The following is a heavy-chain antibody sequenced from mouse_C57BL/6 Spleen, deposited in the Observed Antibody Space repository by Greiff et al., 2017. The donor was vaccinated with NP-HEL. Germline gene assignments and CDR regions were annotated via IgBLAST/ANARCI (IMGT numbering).Heavy chain of an antibody. CDR1: GFTFSDYG. J-gene: IGHJ4*01. CDR3: ASYYAMDY. V-gene: IGHV5-17*01. Sequence: EVMLVESGGGLVKPGGSLKLSCAASGFTFSDYGMHWVRQAPEQGLAWVAYISSGSSTIYYADTVKGRFTISRDNAKNTLFLQMTSLRSEDTAMYYCASYYAMDYWGQGTSVTVSS. CDR2: ISSGSSTI.